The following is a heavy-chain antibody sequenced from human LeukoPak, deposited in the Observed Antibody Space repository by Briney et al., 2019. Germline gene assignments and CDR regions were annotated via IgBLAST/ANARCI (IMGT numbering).Heavy chain of an antibody. CDR1: GGSISGYY. D-gene: IGHD6-13*01. V-gene: IGHV4-59*12. Sequence: SETLSLTCTVSGGSISGYYWSWIRQPPGKGLEWIGYIYYSGSTNYNPSLKSRVTISVDTSKNQFSLKLSSVTAADTAVYYCARDQERYSSSWYLYYYYYGMDVWGQGTTVTVSS. J-gene: IGHJ6*02. CDR2: IYYSGST. CDR3: ARDQERYSSSWYLYYYYYGMDV.